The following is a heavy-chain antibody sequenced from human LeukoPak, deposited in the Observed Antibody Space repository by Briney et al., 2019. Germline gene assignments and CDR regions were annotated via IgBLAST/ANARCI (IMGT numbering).Heavy chain of an antibody. V-gene: IGHV3-11*04. CDR1: GFTFSDYY. CDR2: ISSSGSTI. Sequence: GGSLRLSCAASGFTFSDYYMSWLRQAPGKGLEWVSCISSSGSTIYYADSVKGRFTISRDNAKNSLYLQMNSLRAEDTAVYYCARATDYDFWSGLDYWGQGTLVTVSS. CDR3: ARATDYDFWSGLDY. J-gene: IGHJ4*02. D-gene: IGHD3-3*01.